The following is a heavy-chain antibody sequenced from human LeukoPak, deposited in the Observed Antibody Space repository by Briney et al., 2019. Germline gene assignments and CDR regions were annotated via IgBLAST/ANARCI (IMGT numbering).Heavy chain of an antibody. D-gene: IGHD3-10*01. CDR3: ARDRKGIIRYYFDY. CDR2: ISYDGSNK. CDR1: GCTFSSYA. Sequence: GRSLRLSCAVSGCTFSSYAMHWVRQAPGKGLEWVAVISYDGSNKYYADSVKGRFTISRDNSKNTLYLQMNSLRAEDTAVYYCARDRKGIIRYYFDYWGQGTLVTVSS. V-gene: IGHV3-30-3*01. J-gene: IGHJ4*02.